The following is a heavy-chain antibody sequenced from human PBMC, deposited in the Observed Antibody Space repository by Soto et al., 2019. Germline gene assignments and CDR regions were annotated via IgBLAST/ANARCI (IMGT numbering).Heavy chain of an antibody. CDR1: GGSINYKY. D-gene: IGHD2-15*01. J-gene: IGHJ3*01. CDR2: IYYSGGT. V-gene: IGHV4-59*01. Sequence: QVQLQESGPGLVKPSETLSLNCSVSGGSINYKYWSWIRQPPGKGLEWIGYIYYSGGTEYNPSLTSRATISLDTSKNQFSLKLTSVTAADTAVYYCARYYCSGGSCYSLSTFDVWGQGTMVTVSS. CDR3: ARYYCSGGSCYSLSTFDV.